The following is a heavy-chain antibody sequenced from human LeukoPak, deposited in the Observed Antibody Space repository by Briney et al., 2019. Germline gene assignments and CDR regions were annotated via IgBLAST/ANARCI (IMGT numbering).Heavy chain of an antibody. CDR3: ARAARSSYNFDY. D-gene: IGHD1-26*01. CDR1: GGTFSSYA. V-gene: IGHV1-69*04. J-gene: IGHJ4*02. Sequence: ASVKVSCKASGGTFSSYAISWVRQAPGQGLEWMGRIIPILGIANYAQKFQGRVTITADKSTSTAYMELSSLRPEDTAVYYCARAARSSYNFDYWGQGTLVTVSS. CDR2: IIPILGIA.